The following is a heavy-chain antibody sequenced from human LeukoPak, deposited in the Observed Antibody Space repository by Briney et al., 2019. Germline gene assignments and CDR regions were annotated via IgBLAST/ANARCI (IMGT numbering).Heavy chain of an antibody. Sequence: SETLSLTCAVSGGSISSGGYSWSWIRQPPGKGLEWIGYIYHSGSTYYNPSLKSRVTISVDRSKNQFSLKLSSVTAADTAVYYCGKGYEVLFGHWGQGTLVTVSS. CDR3: GKGYEVLFGH. D-gene: IGHD1-14*01. CDR1: GGSISSGGYS. V-gene: IGHV4-30-2*01. CDR2: IYHSGST. J-gene: IGHJ4*02.